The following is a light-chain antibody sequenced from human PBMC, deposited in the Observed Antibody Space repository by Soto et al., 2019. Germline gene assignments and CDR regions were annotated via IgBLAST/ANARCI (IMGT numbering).Light chain of an antibody. J-gene: IGKJ5*01. CDR3: KQSYSTLRN. CDR2: AAS. V-gene: IGKV1-8*01. Sequence: AIRLTQSPSALSATTEDRVTITCRASQGISSYLAWYQQKPGKAPKLLIYAASTLQSGVPSRFSGSGSGTDFTLTISSLQPADFATYSSKQSYSTLRNFGQGTRLEIK. CDR1: QGISSY.